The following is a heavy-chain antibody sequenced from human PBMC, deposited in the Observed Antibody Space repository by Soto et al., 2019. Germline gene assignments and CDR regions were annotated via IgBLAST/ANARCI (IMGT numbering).Heavy chain of an antibody. D-gene: IGHD6-13*01. V-gene: IGHV3-23*01. CDR1: GFTFSSYA. CDR3: AKDELHRTGAGRIYYYMDV. Sequence: GGSLRLSCAASGFTFSSYAMSWVRQAPGKGLEWVSAISGSGGSTYYADSVKGRFTISRDNSKNTLYLQMNSLRAEDTAVYYCAKDELHRTGAGRIYYYMDVWGKGTTVTVSS. CDR2: ISGSGGST. J-gene: IGHJ6*03.